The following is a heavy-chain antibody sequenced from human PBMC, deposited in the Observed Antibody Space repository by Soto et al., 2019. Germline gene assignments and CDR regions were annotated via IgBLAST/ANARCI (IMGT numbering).Heavy chain of an antibody. CDR2: MSYDGSKK. Sequence: QVQLVESGGGVAQPGRSLRLSCAASGFPFSTYAIHWVRQAPGKGLEWVAVMSYDGSKKYYADSVRGRFTISRDNSKNMLYLQMNSLRLEDTAVYYCARGHTSSWYYFDFRGQGTLVTVSS. D-gene: IGHD6-13*01. V-gene: IGHV3-30-3*01. CDR1: GFPFSTYA. J-gene: IGHJ4*02. CDR3: ARGHTSSWYYFDF.